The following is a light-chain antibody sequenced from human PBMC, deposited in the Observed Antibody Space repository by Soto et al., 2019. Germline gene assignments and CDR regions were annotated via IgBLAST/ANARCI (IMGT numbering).Light chain of an antibody. Sequence: QPVLTQPPSASGTPGQRVTISCSGTTSNIGTNYVYWYQQLPGMAPKLVMYSTDRRPSGVPGRFSGSKSGTSAFLAITGHRSEDEANCYCSAWDDSLSGPVFGGGTKLTVL. CDR1: TSNIGTNY. CDR2: STD. J-gene: IGLJ2*01. V-gene: IGLV1-47*02. CDR3: SAWDDSLSGPV.